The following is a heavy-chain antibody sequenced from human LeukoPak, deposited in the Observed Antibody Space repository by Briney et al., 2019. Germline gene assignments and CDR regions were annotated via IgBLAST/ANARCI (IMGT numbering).Heavy chain of an antibody. D-gene: IGHD5-18*01. J-gene: IGHJ6*02. CDR1: GGSFSGYY. Sequence: SETLSLTCAVYGGSFSGYYWSWIRQPPGKGLEWIGEINHSGSTNYNPSLKSRVTISVDTSKNQFSLKLSSVTAADTAVYYCARGHSAYSYGPHDGDYYYGMDVWGQGTTVTVSS. CDR2: INHSGST. V-gene: IGHV4-34*01. CDR3: ARGHSAYSYGPHDGDYYYGMDV.